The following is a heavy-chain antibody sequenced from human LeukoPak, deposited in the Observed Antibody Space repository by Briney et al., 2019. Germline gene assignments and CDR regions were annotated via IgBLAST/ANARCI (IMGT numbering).Heavy chain of an antibody. CDR1: GFTFDDYG. CDR3: ARETGDRGYSGYGIDY. V-gene: IGHV3-20*04. Sequence: GGSLRLSCAASGFTFDDYGMTWVRQGPGKGLEWVSAINWNGGSTGYADSVKGRFTISRDNAKKSVYLQMNSLRAEDTAVYYCARETGDRGYSGYGIDYWGQGTLVTVSS. D-gene: IGHD5-12*01. CDR2: INWNGGST. J-gene: IGHJ4*02.